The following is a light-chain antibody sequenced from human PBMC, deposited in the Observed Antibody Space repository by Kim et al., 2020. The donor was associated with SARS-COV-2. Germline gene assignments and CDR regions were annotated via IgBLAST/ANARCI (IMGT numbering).Light chain of an antibody. V-gene: IGKV3-15*01. J-gene: IGKJ1*01. CDR3: QQYNNWPGT. CDR2: GAS. CDR1: QSVSSN. Sequence: EIVMTQSPATLSVSPGERATLSCRASQSVSSNLAWYKQKPGQAPRLLIYGASTRATGIPARFSGSGSGTEFTLTINSLQSEDFAVYYCQQYNNWPGTFGQGTKVDIK.